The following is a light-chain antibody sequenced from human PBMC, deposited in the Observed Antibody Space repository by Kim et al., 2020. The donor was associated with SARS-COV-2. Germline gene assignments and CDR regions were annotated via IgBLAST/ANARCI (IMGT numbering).Light chain of an antibody. Sequence: EIVLTQSPGTLSLSPGERATLSCRASQSVSSSYFAWYQQKPGQAPRLLIYGASSRATGIPDRFGSRGSRTDFTPTISRLDDEVSAVYYCQQYSSSPGTFGGGTKVDIK. J-gene: IGKJ4*01. V-gene: IGKV3-20*01. CDR3: QQYSSSPGT. CDR2: GAS. CDR1: QSVSSSY.